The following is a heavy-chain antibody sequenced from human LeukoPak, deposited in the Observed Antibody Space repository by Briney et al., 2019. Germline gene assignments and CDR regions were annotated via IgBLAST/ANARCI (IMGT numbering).Heavy chain of an antibody. D-gene: IGHD4-17*01. J-gene: IGHJ4*02. CDR2: ISSGSSTI. Sequence: GGSLRLSCAASGFTFSSYSMNWVRQAPGKGLEWVSYISSGSSTIYYADSVKGRFTISRDNAMNSLYLQMNSLRAEDAAVYYRARVRNLRRDYWGQGTLVTVSS. CDR3: ARVRNLRRDY. CDR1: GFTFSSYS. V-gene: IGHV3-48*01.